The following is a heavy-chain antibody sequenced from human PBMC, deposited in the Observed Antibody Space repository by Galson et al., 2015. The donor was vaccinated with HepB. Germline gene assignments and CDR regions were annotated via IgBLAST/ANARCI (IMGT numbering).Heavy chain of an antibody. J-gene: IGHJ6*02. V-gene: IGHV5-51*01. CDR3: ARSFENYDILTGEYYYYGMDV. CDR1: GYSFTSYW. Sequence: QSGAEVKKPGESLKISCKGSGYSFTSYWIGWVRQMPGKGLEWMGIIYPGDSDTRYSPSFQGQVTISADKSISTAYLQWSSLKASDTAMYYCARSFENYDILTGEYYYYGMDVWGQGTTVTVSS. CDR2: IYPGDSDT. D-gene: IGHD3-9*01.